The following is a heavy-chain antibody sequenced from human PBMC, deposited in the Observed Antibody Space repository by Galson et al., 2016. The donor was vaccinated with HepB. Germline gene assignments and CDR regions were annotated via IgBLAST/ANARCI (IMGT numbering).Heavy chain of an antibody. J-gene: IGHJ4*02. Sequence: SLRLSCAGSGFSLSSHWMHWVRQGPGKGLEWVSRINSDGGRTNYADPVKGRFTISRDNAKNTLYLQMNSLRVEDTAVYYCARGDAPFCSTTYFDYWGQGTLVTASS. V-gene: IGHV3-74*01. CDR3: ARGDAPFCSTTYFDY. D-gene: IGHD1-14*01. CDR1: GFSLSSHW. CDR2: INSDGGRT.